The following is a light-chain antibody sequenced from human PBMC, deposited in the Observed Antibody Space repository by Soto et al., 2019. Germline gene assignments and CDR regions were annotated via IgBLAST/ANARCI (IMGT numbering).Light chain of an antibody. CDR1: QGISSY. CDR2: AAA. V-gene: IGKV1-8*01. Sequence: AVRMPQSPSSLSAATGDRVTITCRASQGISSYLAWYQQKQGKAPKLLIYAAATLQSGVPSRFSGSGSGTDFTLTLSCLQSEDLATYYCQQYYSYPYTFGQGTNLEIK. CDR3: QQYYSYPYT. J-gene: IGKJ2*01.